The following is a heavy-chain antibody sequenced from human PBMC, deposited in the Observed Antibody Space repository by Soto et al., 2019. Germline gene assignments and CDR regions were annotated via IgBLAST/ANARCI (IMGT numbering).Heavy chain of an antibody. J-gene: IGHJ5*02. Sequence: GESLKISCKGSGYSFTSYWIGWVRQMPGKGLEWMGIIYPGDSDTRYSPSFQGQVTISADKSISTAYLQWSSLKASDTAMYYCARSVGYCSGGRCYPALGWFDPWGQGTLVTVSS. V-gene: IGHV5-51*01. CDR3: ARSVGYCSGGRCYPALGWFDP. CDR1: GYSFTSYW. D-gene: IGHD2-15*01. CDR2: IYPGDSDT.